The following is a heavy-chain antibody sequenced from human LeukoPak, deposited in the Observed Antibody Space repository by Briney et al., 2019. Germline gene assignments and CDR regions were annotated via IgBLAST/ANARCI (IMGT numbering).Heavy chain of an antibody. V-gene: IGHV5-51*01. CDR3: ARLPSRGYSVYDWVFFDY. J-gene: IGHJ4*02. CDR2: IFPGDSDT. CDR1: GYSFSSYW. Sequence: GESLKISCKGSGYSFSSYWIGWVRQMPGKGLEWVGIIFPGDSDTRYSPSFQGQVTISADKSISTAYLQWSSLKASGTAMYYCARLPSRGYSVYDWVFFDYWGQGTLVTVSS. D-gene: IGHD5/OR15-5a*01.